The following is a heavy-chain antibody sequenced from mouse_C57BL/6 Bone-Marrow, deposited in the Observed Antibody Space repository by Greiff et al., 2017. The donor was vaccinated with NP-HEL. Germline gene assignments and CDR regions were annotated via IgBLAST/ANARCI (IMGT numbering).Heavy chain of an antibody. CDR2: INPNNGGT. J-gene: IGHJ1*03. CDR1: GYTFTDYN. D-gene: IGHD2-3*01. Sequence: VQLQQSGPELVKPGASVKMSCKASGYTFTDYNMHWVKQSHGKSLEWIGYINPNNGGTSYNQKFKGKATLTVNKSSSTAYMEHRSLTSEDSAVYYGGKGGGYYVGYFDVWGTGTTVTVSS. CDR3: GKGGGYYVGYFDV. V-gene: IGHV1-22*01.